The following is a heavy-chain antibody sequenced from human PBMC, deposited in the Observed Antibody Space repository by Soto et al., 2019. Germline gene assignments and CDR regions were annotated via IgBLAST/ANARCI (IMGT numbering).Heavy chain of an antibody. D-gene: IGHD2-15*01. V-gene: IGHV3-23*01. J-gene: IGHJ3*02. Sequence: PGGSLRLSCAASGFTFSSYAMSWVRQAPGKGLEWVSAISGSGGSTYYADSVKGRFTISRDNSKNTLYLQMNSLRAEDTAVYYCAKDHLKGCSGGSCYFRGGAFDIWGQGTMVTVSS. CDR3: AKDHLKGCSGGSCYFRGGAFDI. CDR1: GFTFSSYA. CDR2: ISGSGGST.